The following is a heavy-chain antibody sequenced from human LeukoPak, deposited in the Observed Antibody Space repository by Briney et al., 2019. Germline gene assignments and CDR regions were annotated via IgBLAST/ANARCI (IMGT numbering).Heavy chain of an antibody. J-gene: IGHJ4*02. CDR3: ASIEGYSYGYGFDY. CDR2: VHNDGSA. D-gene: IGHD5-18*01. Sequence: GGSLRLSCAASGFTVSSNYMSWVRQAPGKGLEWVSVVHNDGSAYYADSVKGRFTISRDNSKNALYLQMNSLRAEDTAVYYCASIEGYSYGYGFDYWGQGTLVTVSS. CDR1: GFTVSSNY. V-gene: IGHV3-66*01.